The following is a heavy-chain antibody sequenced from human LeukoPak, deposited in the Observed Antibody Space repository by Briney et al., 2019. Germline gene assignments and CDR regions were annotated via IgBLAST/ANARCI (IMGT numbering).Heavy chain of an antibody. CDR2: ISGSGTRT. V-gene: IGHV3-23*01. D-gene: IGHD5-18*01. Sequence: GGSLRLSCAASRFTFSTYGMSWVRQAPGKGLEWVSGISGSGTRTHYADSVKGRFTISRDNSKNTLYLQMNSLRAEDTAVYYCARAWIQLWSPRGTLGYWGQGTLVTVSS. CDR3: ARAWIQLWSPRGTLGY. J-gene: IGHJ4*02. CDR1: RFTFSTYG.